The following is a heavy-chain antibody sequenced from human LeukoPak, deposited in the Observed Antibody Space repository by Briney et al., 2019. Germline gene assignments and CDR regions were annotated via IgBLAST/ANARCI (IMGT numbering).Heavy chain of an antibody. CDR1: GGSINNFY. J-gene: IGHJ3*02. CDR2: IHTRGST. Sequence: SETLSLTCTVSGGSINNFYWSWIRQPAGKGLEWIGRIHTRGSTNYNPSLKSRVTMSVDTSKNQFSLKLSSVTAADTAVYYCARGRYCSADICSGGDAFDIWGQGTMVSVSS. D-gene: IGHD2-15*01. CDR3: ARGRYCSADICSGGDAFDI. V-gene: IGHV4-4*07.